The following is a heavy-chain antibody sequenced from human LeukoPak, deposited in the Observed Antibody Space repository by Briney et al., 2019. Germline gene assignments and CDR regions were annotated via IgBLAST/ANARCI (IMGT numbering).Heavy chain of an antibody. CDR2: ISDHNGTP. CDR1: GYIFTNYG. J-gene: IGHJ5*02. Sequence: ASAKVSCKDSGYIFTNYGISWARQAPGQGLEWMGWISDHNGTPNYAQKFEGRVTMTTDTSTSTAYMELTSLTSDDTAVYYCARDSVLGAPYTDHWGQGTLVTVSS. V-gene: IGHV1-18*01. CDR3: ARDSVLGAPYTDH. D-gene: IGHD3-3*02.